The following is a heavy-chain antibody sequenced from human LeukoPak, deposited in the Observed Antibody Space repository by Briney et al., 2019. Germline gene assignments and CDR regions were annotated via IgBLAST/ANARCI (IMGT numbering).Heavy chain of an antibody. Sequence: ASVKVSCKASGYTFTGYYMHWVRQAPGQGLEWMGWINPNSGGTNYAQKFQGRVTMTRDTSTSTAYMELSRLRSDDTAVYYCARDRSITMIVVVTPLDYWGQGTLVTVSS. CDR2: INPNSGGT. D-gene: IGHD3-22*01. CDR3: ARDRSITMIVVVTPLDY. J-gene: IGHJ4*02. V-gene: IGHV1-2*02. CDR1: GYTFTGYY.